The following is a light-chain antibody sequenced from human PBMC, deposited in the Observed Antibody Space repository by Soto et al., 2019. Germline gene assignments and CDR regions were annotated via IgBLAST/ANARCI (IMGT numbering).Light chain of an antibody. V-gene: IGLV1-47*01. CDR2: RNN. J-gene: IGLJ3*02. CDR3: AAWDDSLSGWV. Sequence: QSVLTQPPSASGTLGQRVTISCSGSSSNIGSNYVYWYQQLPGTAPKLLIYRNNQRPSGVPDRFSGSKSGTSASLAISGLRSEDEADYYCAAWDDSLSGWVFGGGTELTVL. CDR1: SSNIGSNY.